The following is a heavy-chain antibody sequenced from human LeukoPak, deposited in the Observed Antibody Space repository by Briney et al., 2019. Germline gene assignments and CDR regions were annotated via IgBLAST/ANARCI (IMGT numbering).Heavy chain of an antibody. CDR2: IYYSGST. D-gene: IGHD5-24*01. J-gene: IGHJ6*03. Sequence: SETLSLTCTVSGGSISSSSYYWGWIRQPPGKGLEWIGSIYYSGSTYYNPSLKSRVTISVDTSKNQFSLKLSSVTAADTAVYYCARERLQFGYYYYMDVWGIGTTVTVSS. V-gene: IGHV4-39*02. CDR1: GGSISSSSYY. CDR3: ARERLQFGYYYYMDV.